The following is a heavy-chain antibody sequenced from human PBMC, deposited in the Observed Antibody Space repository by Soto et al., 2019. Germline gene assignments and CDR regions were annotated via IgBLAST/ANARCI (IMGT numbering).Heavy chain of an antibody. V-gene: IGHV3-30*18. J-gene: IGHJ6*02. Sequence: SLRLSCAASGFTFSSCGMHWVRQAPGKGLEWVAVISYDGSNKYYADSVKGRFTISRDNSKNTLYLQMNSLRAEDTAVYYCAKDLFDIVAIPPLDYYYYYGMDVSGQATTVSVSS. CDR2: ISYDGSNK. CDR1: GFTFSSCG. D-gene: IGHD5-12*01. CDR3: AKDLFDIVAIPPLDYYYYYGMDV.